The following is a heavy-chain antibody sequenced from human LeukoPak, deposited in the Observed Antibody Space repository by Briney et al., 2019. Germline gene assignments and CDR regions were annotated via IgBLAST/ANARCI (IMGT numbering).Heavy chain of an antibody. CDR3: AKNLVPSTVTTFGRSLYYYYMDV. V-gene: IGHV3-43D*03. CDR2: ISWDGGST. CDR1: GFTFDDYA. Sequence: GGSLRLSCAASGFTFDDYAMHWVRQAPGKGLEWVSLISWDGGSTYYADSVKGRFTISRDNSKNSLYLQMNSLRAEDTALYYCAKNLVPSTVTTFGRSLYYYYMDVWGKGTTVTVSS. D-gene: IGHD4-17*01. J-gene: IGHJ6*03.